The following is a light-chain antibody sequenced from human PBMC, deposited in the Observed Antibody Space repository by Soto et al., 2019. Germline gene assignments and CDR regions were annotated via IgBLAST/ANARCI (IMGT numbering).Light chain of an antibody. Sequence: DIQMTQSPSSLSASVGDRVTITCRASQSISRHLHWYQLKAGAAPKLLIYAAFSLQGGVPSRFSGSGSGTDFTLTISSLQPEDIATYYCQQSYSIPWTFGQGTDVEI. CDR1: QSISRH. J-gene: IGKJ1*01. CDR3: QQSYSIPWT. CDR2: AAF. V-gene: IGKV1-39*01.